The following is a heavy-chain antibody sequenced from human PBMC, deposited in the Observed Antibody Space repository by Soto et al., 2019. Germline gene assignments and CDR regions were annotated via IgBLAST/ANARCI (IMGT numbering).Heavy chain of an antibody. CDR3: ARSSRPGGSSSSFDY. D-gene: IGHD6-6*01. Sequence: ASVKVSCKASGYTFTGYYMHWVRQAPGQGLEWMGWINPNSGGTNYAQKFQGWVTMTRDTSISTAYMELSRLRSDDTAVYYCARSSRPGGSSSSFDYWGQGTLVTVSS. V-gene: IGHV1-2*04. CDR2: INPNSGGT. CDR1: GYTFTGYY. J-gene: IGHJ4*02.